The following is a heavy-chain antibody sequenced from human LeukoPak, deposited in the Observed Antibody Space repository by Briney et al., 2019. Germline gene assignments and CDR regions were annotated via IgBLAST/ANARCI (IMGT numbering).Heavy chain of an antibody. V-gene: IGHV4-30-4*08. CDR3: DRAAPGVAFDI. CDR1: GGSISSGDYY. D-gene: IGHD2-8*01. J-gene: IGHJ3*02. CDR2: IYYIGST. Sequence: PSETLSLTCTVSGGSISSGDYYWSWIRQPPGKCLGWIEYIYYIGSTYYNPSRKTRVTISVATSNNQFAWNLTAVTAADTAFCYCDRAAPGVAFDIWGQGEMVTVSS.